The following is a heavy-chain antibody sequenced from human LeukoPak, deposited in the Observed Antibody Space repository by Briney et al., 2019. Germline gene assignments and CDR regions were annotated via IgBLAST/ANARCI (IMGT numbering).Heavy chain of an antibody. Sequence: PGGSLRLSCAASGFTVSSNYVSWVRQAPGKGLEWVSVFYSGGSTYYADFVKGRFTISRDNSKNTLYLQMNSLRAVDTAVYYCARKLLLSTALAAFDIWGQGTMVTVSS. CDR3: ARKLLLSTALAAFDI. CDR1: GFTVSSNY. D-gene: IGHD2-15*01. V-gene: IGHV3-66*01. J-gene: IGHJ3*02. CDR2: FYSGGST.